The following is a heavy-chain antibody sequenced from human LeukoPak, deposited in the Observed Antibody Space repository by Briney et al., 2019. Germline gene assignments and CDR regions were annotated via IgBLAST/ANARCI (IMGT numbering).Heavy chain of an antibody. CDR2: LHADGNEK. CDR3: ARGGYSFDY. J-gene: IGHJ4*02. Sequence: GGSLRLSCAASGFSLNIYWMTWVRQAPGKGLEWVARLHADGNEKYYVDSVKGRFTNSRDNAKSSLFLQLNSLRVEDTAVYYCARGGYSFDYLGQGTLVTVSS. D-gene: IGHD5-12*01. CDR1: GFSLNIYW. V-gene: IGHV3-7*01.